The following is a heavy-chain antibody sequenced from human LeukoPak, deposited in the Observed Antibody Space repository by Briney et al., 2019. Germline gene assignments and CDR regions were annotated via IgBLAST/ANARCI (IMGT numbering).Heavy chain of an antibody. CDR1: GGSISSSNW. Sequence: PSGTLSLTCAVSGGSISSSNWWSWVRQPPGKGLDWIGEIYHSGSTNYNPSLKSRVTISVDKSKNQFSLKMSSVSAADTAVYYCARGVYDFWSGYSMHFDYWGQGTLVTVSS. J-gene: IGHJ4*02. CDR2: IYHSGST. CDR3: ARGVYDFWSGYSMHFDY. D-gene: IGHD3-3*01. V-gene: IGHV4-4*02.